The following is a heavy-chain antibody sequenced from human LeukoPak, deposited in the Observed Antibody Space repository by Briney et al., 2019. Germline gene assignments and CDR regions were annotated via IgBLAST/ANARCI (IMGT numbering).Heavy chain of an antibody. CDR3: ARQRGIIESVQH. J-gene: IGHJ1*01. CDR2: INHSGST. Sequence: SETLSLTCAVYGGSFSGYYWSWIRQPPGKGLEWIGEINHSGSTYYNPSLKSRVTISVDTSKNQFSLKLSSVTAADTAVYYCARQRGIIESVQHWGQGTLVTVSS. V-gene: IGHV4-34*01. D-gene: IGHD6-13*01. CDR1: GGSFSGYY.